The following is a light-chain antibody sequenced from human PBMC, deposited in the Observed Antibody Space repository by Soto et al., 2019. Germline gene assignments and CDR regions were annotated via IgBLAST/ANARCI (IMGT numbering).Light chain of an antibody. V-gene: IGKV1-8*01. CDR3: QQYYSYPRT. CDR1: QGISSY. Sequence: IQMTQSPASLSASTGDRVTITCRASQGISSYLAWYQQKPGKAPKLLIYAASTLQSGIPSRFSGSGSGTDFTLTISCLQSEDFATYYCQQYYSYPRTFGGGTKVDIK. CDR2: AAS. J-gene: IGKJ4*01.